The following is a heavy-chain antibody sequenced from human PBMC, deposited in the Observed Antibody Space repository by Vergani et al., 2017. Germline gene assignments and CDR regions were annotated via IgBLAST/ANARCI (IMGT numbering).Heavy chain of an antibody. V-gene: IGHV3-53*02. CDR1: GFTVSSNY. CDR2: IYSGGST. D-gene: IGHD6-6*01. Sequence: EVQLVETGGGLIQPGGSLRLSCAASGFTVSSNYMSWVRQAPGKGLEWVSVIYSGGSTYYADSVKGRFTISRDNSKNTLYLQMTSLRAEDTAVYYCARVEDSSSSWGWFDPWGQGTLVTVSS. CDR3: ARVEDSSSSWGWFDP. J-gene: IGHJ5*02.